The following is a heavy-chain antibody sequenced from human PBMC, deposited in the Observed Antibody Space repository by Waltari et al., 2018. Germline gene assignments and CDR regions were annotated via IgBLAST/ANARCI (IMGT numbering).Heavy chain of an antibody. CDR3: TRQTLGYCTSAACRRLEA. V-gene: IGHV4-38-2*01. J-gene: IGHJ5*02. Sequence: QVQLQESGPRLVKPSETLSLTCDVSGYAINSGFYWGWFRQAPEKGLEWIATIYHDGTTFYNPSLTSRVTPSMDTSKNQISLKLKSVTAADTAVYYCTRQTLGYCTSAACRRLEAWGQGTLVTVSS. CDR2: IYHDGTT. D-gene: IGHD2-8*02. CDR1: GYAINSGFY.